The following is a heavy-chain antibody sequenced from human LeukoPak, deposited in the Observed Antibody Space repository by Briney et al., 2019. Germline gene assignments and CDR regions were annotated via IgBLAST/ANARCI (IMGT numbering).Heavy chain of an antibody. J-gene: IGHJ4*02. V-gene: IGHV3-66*01. D-gene: IGHD5-18*01. CDR2: IYSGGTT. CDR1: GFTVRNTY. Sequence: GGPLRLSCAASGFTVRNTYLTWVRRPPGKGLEWVSLIYSGGTTYYADSVKGRFTISRDGSKNTLYLQMNSLRVEDTAVYYCARDPPAVTANTYGWGQGTLVTVSS. CDR3: ARDPPAVTANTYG.